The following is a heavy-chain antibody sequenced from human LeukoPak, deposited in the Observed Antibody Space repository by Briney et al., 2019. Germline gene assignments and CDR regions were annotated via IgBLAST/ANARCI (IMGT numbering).Heavy chain of an antibody. CDR3: AAASAFGGVIVFDY. J-gene: IGHJ4*02. CDR2: INPNSGGT. Sequence: ASVKVSCKASGYTFTSYYMHWVRQAPGQGLEWMGWINPNSGGTNSARKFQGRVTMTSDTSISTAYMELSSLRSDDTAVYYCAAASAFGGVIVFDYWGQGTLVTVSS. CDR1: GYTFTSYY. D-gene: IGHD3-16*02. V-gene: IGHV1-2*02.